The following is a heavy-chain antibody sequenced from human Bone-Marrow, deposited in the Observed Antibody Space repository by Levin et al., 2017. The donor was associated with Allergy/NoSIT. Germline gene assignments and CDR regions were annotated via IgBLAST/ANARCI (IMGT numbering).Heavy chain of an antibody. Sequence: GGSLRLSCATSGFTFSKYEMDWVRQAPGKGLEWLSYISSSGSSISYADSVKGRFTISRDNTNDSLFLQMDNLRVEDTAVYFCVRGTYYDFWTHSYGLDVWGQGTTVTVSS. D-gene: IGHD3-3*01. J-gene: IGHJ6*02. CDR3: VRGTYYDFWTHSYGLDV. CDR2: ISSSGSSI. V-gene: IGHV3-48*03. CDR1: GFTFSKYE.